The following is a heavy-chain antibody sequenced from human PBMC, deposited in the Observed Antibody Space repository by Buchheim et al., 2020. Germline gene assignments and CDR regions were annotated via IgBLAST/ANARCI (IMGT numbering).Heavy chain of an antibody. CDR3: ARVPSSGSYPGYFDY. CDR1: GFTFSIYS. J-gene: IGHJ4*02. V-gene: IGHV3-48*01. D-gene: IGHD1-26*01. CDR2: ISGSGSSF. Sequence: EMQLVESGGGLVQPGGSLRLSCAASGFTFSIYSMNWVRQAPGKGLERVSYISGSGSSFFYADSVKGRFTISRDNAKNSMYLQMNSLRAEDTAVYYCARVPSSGSYPGYFDYWGQGTL.